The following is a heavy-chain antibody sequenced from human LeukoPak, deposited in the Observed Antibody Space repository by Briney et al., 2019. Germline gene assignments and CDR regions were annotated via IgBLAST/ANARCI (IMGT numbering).Heavy chain of an antibody. Sequence: GGSLRLSCAASGFTFSSYSMNWVRQAPGKGLEWVSSISSSSSYIYYADSVKGRFTISRDNAKNSLYPQMNSLRAEDTAVYYCARTGREYQLLWWFDPWGQGTLVTVSS. CDR3: ARTGREYQLLWWFDP. D-gene: IGHD2-2*01. J-gene: IGHJ5*02. CDR2: ISSSSSYI. CDR1: GFTFSSYS. V-gene: IGHV3-21*01.